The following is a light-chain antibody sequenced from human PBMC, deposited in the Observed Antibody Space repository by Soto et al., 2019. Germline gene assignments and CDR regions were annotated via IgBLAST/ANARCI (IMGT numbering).Light chain of an antibody. J-gene: IGLJ3*02. CDR2: RNS. V-gene: IGLV1-47*01. CDR1: SANIGGNY. Sequence: QSVLAQPPTASGTPGQRVSISCSGGSANIGGNYVYWFRQFPGAAPKLLIYRNSLRPSGVPDRFSASKSGASASLAISGLRSEDEADYYCAAWDASLRVWLFGGGTQLTVL. CDR3: AAWDASLRVWL.